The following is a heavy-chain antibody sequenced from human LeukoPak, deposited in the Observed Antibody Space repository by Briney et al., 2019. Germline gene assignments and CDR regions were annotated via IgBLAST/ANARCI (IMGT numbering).Heavy chain of an antibody. CDR3: ARRPWYSSSSWASSPHFDY. V-gene: IGHV4-34*01. D-gene: IGHD6-6*01. Sequence: PSETLSLTCAVYGGSFSGYYWSWIRQPPGKGLEWIGEINHSGSTNYNPSLKSRVTILVDTSKNQFSLKLSSVTAADTAVYYCARRPWYSSSSWASSPHFDYWGQGTLVTVSS. CDR1: GGSFSGYY. J-gene: IGHJ4*02. CDR2: INHSGST.